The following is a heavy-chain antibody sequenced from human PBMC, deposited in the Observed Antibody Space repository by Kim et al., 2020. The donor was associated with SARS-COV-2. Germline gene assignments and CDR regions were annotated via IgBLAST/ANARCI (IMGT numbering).Heavy chain of an antibody. V-gene: IGHV3-23*01. J-gene: IGHJ5*02. CDR2: ISGSGGST. Sequence: GGSLRLSCAASGFTFSSYAMSWVRQAPGKGLEWVSAISGSGGSTYYADSVKGRFTISRDNSKNTLYLQMNSLRAEDTAVYYCANTPGYCSGGSCLNWFDPWGQGTLVTVSS. D-gene: IGHD2-15*01. CDR3: ANTPGYCSGGSCLNWFDP. CDR1: GFTFSSYA.